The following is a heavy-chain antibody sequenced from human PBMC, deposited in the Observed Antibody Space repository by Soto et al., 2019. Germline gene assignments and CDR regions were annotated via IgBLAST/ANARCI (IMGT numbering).Heavy chain of an antibody. CDR1: GFTFSTHT. CDR2: LTADSDDT. CDR3: AKGLDRASLDF. J-gene: IGHJ4*02. Sequence: EVQLLESGGTLVQPGGSLRLSCVASGFTFSTHTMNWVSQAPGKGLEWVSRLTADSDDTSYADSIKGRFTISRDNSKNTLYLQMNSLRAEDTAIYYCAKGLDRASLDFWGQGALVTVS. V-gene: IGHV3-23*01. D-gene: IGHD1-1*01.